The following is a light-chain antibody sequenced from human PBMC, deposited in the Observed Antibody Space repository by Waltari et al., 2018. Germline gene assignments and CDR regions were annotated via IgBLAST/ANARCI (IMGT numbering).Light chain of an antibody. J-gene: IGKJ1*01. Sequence: EIVFTQSPGTLPLSPGERATFYCRASQSVGRSLVWYQQKPGQAPRLLIYDVSRRATGIPDRFSGSGYGTDFSLTISRLEPEDFAVYYCQKYERLPATFGQGTTVEIK. V-gene: IGKV3-20*01. CDR3: QKYERLPAT. CDR2: DVS. CDR1: QSVGRS.